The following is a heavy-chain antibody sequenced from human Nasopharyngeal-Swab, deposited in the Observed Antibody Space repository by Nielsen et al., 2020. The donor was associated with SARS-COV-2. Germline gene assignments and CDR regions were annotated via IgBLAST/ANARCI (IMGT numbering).Heavy chain of an antibody. Sequence: WVRQAPGQGFEWMGWFSAYNGNTNYAQKLQGRVTMTTDTSTSTAYMELRSLRSDDTAVYYCARDAPILGSYYYYDMDVWGKGTTVTVSS. CDR2: FSAYNGNT. J-gene: IGHJ6*03. D-gene: IGHD3-16*01. CDR3: ARDAPILGSYYYYDMDV. V-gene: IGHV1-18*01.